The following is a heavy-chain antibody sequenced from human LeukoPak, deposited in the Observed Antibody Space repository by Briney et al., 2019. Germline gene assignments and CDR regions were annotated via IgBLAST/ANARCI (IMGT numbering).Heavy chain of an antibody. D-gene: IGHD6-13*01. CDR3: ARDQPIAAVGKDY. J-gene: IGHJ4*02. CDR2: SYYSGST. V-gene: IGHV4-39*07. Sequence: PSETLSLTCTVSGDSISSSSYYWGWIRQPPGKGLEWIVSSYYSGSTYYNPSLKSRVTISVDTYKNQFSLKLSSVTAADAAVYYCARDQPIAAVGKDYWGQGTLVTVSS. CDR1: GDSISSSSYY.